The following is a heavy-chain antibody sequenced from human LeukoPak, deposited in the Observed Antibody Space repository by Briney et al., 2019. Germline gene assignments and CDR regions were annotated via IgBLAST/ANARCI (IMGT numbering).Heavy chain of an antibody. J-gene: IGHJ6*03. CDR1: GFTFSSYA. CDR2: ISSSSSYI. Sequence: GGSLRLSCAASGFTFSSYAMSWVRQAPGKGLEWVSSISSSSSYIYYADSVKGRFTISRDNAKNSLYLQMNSLRAEDTAVYYCARGAAAGSYNYYYYYMDVWGKGTTVTVSS. CDR3: ARGAAAGSYNYYYYYMDV. V-gene: IGHV3-21*01. D-gene: IGHD6-13*01.